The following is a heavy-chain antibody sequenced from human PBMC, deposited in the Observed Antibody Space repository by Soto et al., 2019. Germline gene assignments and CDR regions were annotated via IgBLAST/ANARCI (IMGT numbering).Heavy chain of an antibody. Sequence: ASVKVSCKASGYTFSSSAMHWVRQAPGQRLEWMGWINAGNGNTKYSQRLQGRVTMTRDTPASTVYMELRSLRSDDTAVYYCARVKEQQLERYYFDYWGQGTLVTVSS. CDR3: ARVKEQQLERYYFDY. D-gene: IGHD6-13*01. CDR2: INAGNGNT. J-gene: IGHJ4*02. V-gene: IGHV1-3*01. CDR1: GYTFSSSA.